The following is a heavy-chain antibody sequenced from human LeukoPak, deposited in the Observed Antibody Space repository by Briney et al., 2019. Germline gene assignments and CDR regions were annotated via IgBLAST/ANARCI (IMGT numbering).Heavy chain of an antibody. CDR2: ISYDGSNK. CDR3: ARRNHYDSKGIDY. V-gene: IGHV3-30*04. Sequence: GRSLRLSCAASGFTFSSYAMHWVRQAPRKGLEWVALISYDGSNKYFADSVKGRFTISRDNSKNTLYLQMNSLRADDTAVYYCARRNHYDSKGIDYWGQGTLVTVSS. J-gene: IGHJ4*02. CDR1: GFTFSSYA. D-gene: IGHD3-22*01.